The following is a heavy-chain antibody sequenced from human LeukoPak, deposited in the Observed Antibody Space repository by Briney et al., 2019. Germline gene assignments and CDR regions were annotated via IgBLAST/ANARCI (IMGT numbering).Heavy chain of an antibody. CDR3: ARGLSFGDYGSGQCYFDY. D-gene: IGHD4-17*01. V-gene: IGHV4-34*01. CDR1: GGSFSGYY. J-gene: IGHJ4*02. CDR2: INHSGST. Sequence: SETLSLTCAVYGGSFSGYYWSWIRQPPGKGLEWIGEINHSGSTNYNPSLKSRVTISVDTSKNQFSLKLSSVTAADTAVYYCARGLSFGDYGSGQCYFDYWGQGTLVTVSS.